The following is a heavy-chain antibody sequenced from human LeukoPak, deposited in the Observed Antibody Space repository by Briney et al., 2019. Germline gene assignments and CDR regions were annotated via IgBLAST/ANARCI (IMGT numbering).Heavy chain of an antibody. CDR2: INTDGSST. D-gene: IGHD2-2*01. J-gene: IGHJ4*02. CDR3: AREQSGYQLLYYFDY. Sequence: GGSLRLSCAASGFTFSSYWMHWVRQAPGKGLVWVSRINTDGSSTSYADSVKGRFTISRDNAKNSLYLQMNSLRAEDTAVYYCAREQSGYQLLYYFDYWGQGTLVTVSS. CDR1: GFTFSSYW. V-gene: IGHV3-74*01.